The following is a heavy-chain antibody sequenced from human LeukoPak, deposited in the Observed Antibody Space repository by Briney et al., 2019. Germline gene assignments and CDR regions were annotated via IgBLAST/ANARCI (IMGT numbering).Heavy chain of an antibody. CDR1: GGSISSGDYY. Sequence: PSETLSLTCTVSGGSISSGDYYWSWIRQPPGKGLEWIGYIYYSGSTNYNPSLKSRVTISVDTSKNQFSLKLSSVTAADTAVYYCARLRITIFGVLKSHWFDPWGQGTLVTVSS. CDR2: IYYSGST. CDR3: ARLRITIFGVLKSHWFDP. V-gene: IGHV4-30-4*08. D-gene: IGHD3-3*01. J-gene: IGHJ5*02.